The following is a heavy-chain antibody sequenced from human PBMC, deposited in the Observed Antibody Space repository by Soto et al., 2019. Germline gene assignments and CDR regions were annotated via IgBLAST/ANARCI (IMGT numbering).Heavy chain of an antibody. CDR2: VYYTGST. V-gene: IGHV4-59*01. CDR1: GGSISGSY. D-gene: IGHD6-19*01. J-gene: IGHJ4*02. Sequence: LSLTCSVSGGSISGSYWSWIRQSPGKGLEWLGYVYYTGSTNYSPSLRSRVSISVDTSKNEFSLRLSSVTAADTAVYFCARSVAVPGARIDYWGQGTQVTVSS. CDR3: ARSVAVPGARIDY.